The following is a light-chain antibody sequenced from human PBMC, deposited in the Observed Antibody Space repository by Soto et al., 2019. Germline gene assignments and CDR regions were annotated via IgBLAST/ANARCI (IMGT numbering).Light chain of an antibody. Sequence: EVVMTQSPATVSVSPGEGVTLSCRASQTISNDLAWYQQKPGQAPRLLIYGASTRATGVPARFSGGGSGTEFTLTISSLQSEDFAFYYCQQNNKWPPVTFGGETNVDIK. V-gene: IGKV3-15*01. CDR2: GAS. J-gene: IGKJ4*01. CDR3: QQNNKWPPVT. CDR1: QTISND.